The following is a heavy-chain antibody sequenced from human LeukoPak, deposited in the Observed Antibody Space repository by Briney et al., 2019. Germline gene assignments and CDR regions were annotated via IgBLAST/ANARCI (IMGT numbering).Heavy chain of an antibody. Sequence: SETLSLTCTVSGGSISSYYWSWIRQPAGKGLEWIGRIYTSGSTNYNPSLKSRVTISVDTSKNQFSLKLSSVTAADTAVYYCARHHYGSGSYLSLNFDYWGQGTLVTVSS. CDR1: GGSISSYY. V-gene: IGHV4-4*07. J-gene: IGHJ4*02. D-gene: IGHD3-10*01. CDR2: IYTSGST. CDR3: ARHHYGSGSYLSLNFDY.